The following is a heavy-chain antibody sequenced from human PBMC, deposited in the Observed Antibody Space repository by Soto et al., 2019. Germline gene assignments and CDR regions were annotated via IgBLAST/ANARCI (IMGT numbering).Heavy chain of an antibody. CDR3: TRDPVVAATRPHWFDP. CDR2: IRSRPYGVTT. Sequence: GGSLRLSCTGSGFTFGDYAMSWFRQAPGKGLEWVGFIRSRPYGVTTEYAASVKGRFTISRDDSKSIAYLQMNSLTTEDTAVYYCTRDPVVAATRPHWFDPWGQGTLVTVSS. CDR1: GFTFGDYA. V-gene: IGHV3-49*03. D-gene: IGHD2-15*01. J-gene: IGHJ5*02.